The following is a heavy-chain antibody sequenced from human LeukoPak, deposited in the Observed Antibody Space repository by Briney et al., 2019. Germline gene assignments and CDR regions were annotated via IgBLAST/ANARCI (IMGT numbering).Heavy chain of an antibody. D-gene: IGHD3-10*01. V-gene: IGHV1-18*01. Sequence: ASVKVSCKASGYTFTSYGISWVRQAPGQGLEWMGWISVYNGNTNYAQKLQGRVTMTTDTSTSTAYMELRSLRSDDTAVYYCARDYYYGSGSYTPGDYGGQGTLVTVSS. CDR1: GYTFTSYG. CDR2: ISVYNGNT. CDR3: ARDYYYGSGSYTPGDY. J-gene: IGHJ4*02.